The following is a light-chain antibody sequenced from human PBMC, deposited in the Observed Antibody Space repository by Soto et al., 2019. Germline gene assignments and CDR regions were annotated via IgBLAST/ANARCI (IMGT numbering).Light chain of an antibody. J-gene: IGKJ1*01. CDR2: GIS. Sequence: EPVLTQSPGTLSLSPGERATLSCRTSQSVSASQLAWYQQKPGQAPRLLIYGISKRAAGIPDRFTCSGSGTDFTLTIDGLEPEDFAVYYCQQYTQSLWTFGQGTKVDIK. CDR3: QQYTQSLWT. CDR1: QSVSASQ. V-gene: IGKV3-20*01.